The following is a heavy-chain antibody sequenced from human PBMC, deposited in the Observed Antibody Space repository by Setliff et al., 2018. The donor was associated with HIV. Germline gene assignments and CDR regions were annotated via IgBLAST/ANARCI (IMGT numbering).Heavy chain of an antibody. Sequence: KPSETLSLTCTVSGGSISSGSDYWSWIRQPAGKGLEWIGQIHISGTANYNPSLKSRVTISIDTSKHQFSLKLTSVTAADTAVYYCARDVMEWFGNYFGNWGQGALVTVSS. J-gene: IGHJ4*02. CDR2: IHISGTA. D-gene: IGHD3-3*01. CDR3: ARDVMEWFGNYFGN. V-gene: IGHV4-61*09. CDR1: GGSISSGSDY.